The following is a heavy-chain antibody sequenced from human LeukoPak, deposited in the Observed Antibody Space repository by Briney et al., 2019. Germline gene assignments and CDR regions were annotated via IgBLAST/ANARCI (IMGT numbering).Heavy chain of an antibody. Sequence: PGGPLRLSCAVSGFDFNIYSMKWVRQAPGKGLECISYFDDCGDRKRATPIYYADSVKGRITISRDAAKNTMYLQMTSLRAEDTAVYFCASDDNWGFDYWGQGNRVTVSS. D-gene: IGHD1-1*01. CDR1: GFDFNIYS. J-gene: IGHJ4*02. CDR3: ASDDNWGFDY. V-gene: IGHV3-48*01. CDR2: FDDCGDRKRATPI.